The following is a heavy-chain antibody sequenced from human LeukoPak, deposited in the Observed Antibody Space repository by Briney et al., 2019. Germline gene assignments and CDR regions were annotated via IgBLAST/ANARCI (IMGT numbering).Heavy chain of an antibody. J-gene: IGHJ4*02. CDR1: GFTFSSYA. V-gene: IGHV3-23*01. CDR3: AKDFWSGYYPNC. Sequence: GGSLRLSCVASGFTFSSYAMSWVRQAPGKGWEGVSGSGSGGSTYYADSVKGRFTISRDNSKNTLYLQMNSLRAEDTAVYYCAKDFWSGYYPNCWGQGTLVTVSS. CDR2: SGSGGST. D-gene: IGHD3-3*01.